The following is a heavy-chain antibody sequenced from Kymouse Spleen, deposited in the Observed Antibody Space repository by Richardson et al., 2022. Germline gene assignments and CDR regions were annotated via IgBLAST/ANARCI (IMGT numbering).Heavy chain of an antibody. CDR1: GFTFSSYD. CDR2: IGTAGDT. CDR3: ARDLSGYSSSSGYYYYGMDV. J-gene: IGHJ6*02. D-gene: IGHD6-6*01. Sequence: EVQLVESGGGLVQPGGSLRLSCAASGFTFSSYDMHWVRQATGKGLEWVSAIGTAGDTYYPGSVKGRFTISRENAKNSLYLQMNSLRAGDTAVYYCARDLSGYSSSSGYYYYGMDVWGQGTTVTVSS. V-gene: IGHV3-13*01.